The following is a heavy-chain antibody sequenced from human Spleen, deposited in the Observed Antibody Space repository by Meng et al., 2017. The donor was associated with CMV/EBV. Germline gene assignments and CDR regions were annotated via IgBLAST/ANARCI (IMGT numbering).Heavy chain of an antibody. Sequence: PGKASGYTFTTYDINWVRQAPGQGLEWMGWMNPNTGDTDYAQKFQGRVTITRNTSINTAYMELSSLTSEDTAVYSCARGVAGPFDPWGQGTLVTVSS. CDR3: ARGVAGPFDP. D-gene: IGHD6-19*01. CDR2: MNPNTGDT. CDR1: GYTFTTYD. J-gene: IGHJ5*02. V-gene: IGHV1-8*03.